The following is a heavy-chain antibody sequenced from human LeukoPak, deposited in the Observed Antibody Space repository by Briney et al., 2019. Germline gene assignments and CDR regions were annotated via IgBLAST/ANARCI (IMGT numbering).Heavy chain of an antibody. CDR3: ARYPIVVVVAATPGHAFDI. CDR1: GGSISSYY. V-gene: IGHV4-59*08. CDR2: IYYSGST. Sequence: PSETLSLTCTVSGGSISSYYWSWIWQPPGKGLEWIGYIYYSGSTNYNPSLKSRVTISVDTSKNQFSLKLSSVTAADTAVYYCARYPIVVVVAATPGHAFDIWGQGTMATVSS. J-gene: IGHJ3*02. D-gene: IGHD2-15*01.